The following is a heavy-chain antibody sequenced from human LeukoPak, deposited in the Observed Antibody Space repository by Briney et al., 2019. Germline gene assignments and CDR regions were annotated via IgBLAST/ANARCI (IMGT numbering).Heavy chain of an antibody. CDR3: ARDPMITFGGVIVTYYYYYMDV. J-gene: IGHJ6*03. V-gene: IGHV1-2*02. CDR2: INPNSGGT. Sequence: ASVKVSCKASGTTFTGYYIHWVRLAPGQGLEWMGWINPNSGGTNYAQKFQGRVTMTRDTSISTAYMELSRLRSDDTAVYYCARDPMITFGGVIVTYYYYYMDVWGKGTTVTVSS. D-gene: IGHD3-16*02. CDR1: GTTFTGYY.